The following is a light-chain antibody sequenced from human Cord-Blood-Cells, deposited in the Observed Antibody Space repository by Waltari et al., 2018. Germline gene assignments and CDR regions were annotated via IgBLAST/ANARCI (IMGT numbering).Light chain of an antibody. Sequence: DIVMTQSPDSLAVSLGERATINCKSSQSVLYSSNHKNYLAWYKQKPGQPPTLLIYWAPTRESGVPDRFSGSGSGTDFTLTISSLQAEDVAVYYCQQYYSTPLTFGGGTKVEIK. J-gene: IGKJ4*01. CDR2: WAP. CDR1: QSVLYSSNHKNY. CDR3: QQYYSTPLT. V-gene: IGKV4-1*01.